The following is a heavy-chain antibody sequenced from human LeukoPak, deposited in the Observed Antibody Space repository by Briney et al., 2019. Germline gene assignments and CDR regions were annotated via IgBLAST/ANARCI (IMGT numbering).Heavy chain of an antibody. Sequence: GRSLRLSCAASGFTFDDYAMHWVRQAPGKGLGWVSGISWNSGSIGYADSVKGRFTISRDNAKNSLYLQMNSLRAEDTALYYCAKDHDFWSGYLDYWGQGTLVTVSS. V-gene: IGHV3-9*01. CDR3: AKDHDFWSGYLDY. J-gene: IGHJ4*02. CDR1: GFTFDDYA. D-gene: IGHD3-3*01. CDR2: ISWNSGSI.